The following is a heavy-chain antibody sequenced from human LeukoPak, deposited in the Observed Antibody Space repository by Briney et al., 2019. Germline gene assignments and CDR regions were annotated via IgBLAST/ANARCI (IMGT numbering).Heavy chain of an antibody. CDR2: ISGGGSSI. CDR3: ASRPAAALGPLDF. Sequence: GGSLRLSCAASGFPFSSCAMSWVRQAPGKGLECVSTISGGGSSIYYADSVKGRFTISRDDSKNTLYLQMNSLRADDTALYYCASRPAAALGPLDFWGQGTLVTVSS. V-gene: IGHV3-23*01. J-gene: IGHJ4*02. D-gene: IGHD2-2*01. CDR1: GFPFSSCA.